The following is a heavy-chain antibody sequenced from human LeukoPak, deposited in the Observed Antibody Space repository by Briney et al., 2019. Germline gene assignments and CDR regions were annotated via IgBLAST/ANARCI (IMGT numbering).Heavy chain of an antibody. V-gene: IGHV3-7*01. CDR3: ARDRGYYVFDY. CDR2: VKPDGSEK. J-gene: IGHJ4*02. Sequence: PGGSLRLSCGASRFTFSNYWMTWVRQAPGKGLEWVAHVKPDGSEKSYVDSVKGRFTISRDNAQNSLYLQMNSLRAEDTAVYYCARDRGYYVFDYWGQGTLVTVSS. D-gene: IGHD3-22*01. CDR1: RFTFSNYW.